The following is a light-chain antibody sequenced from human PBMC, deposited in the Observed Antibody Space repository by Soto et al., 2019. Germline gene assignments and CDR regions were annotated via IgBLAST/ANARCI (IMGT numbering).Light chain of an antibody. Sequence: QSALTQPPSASGSPGQSVTISCTGTSSDVGGYSYVSWYQQHPGKAPKLMIYEVSKRSSGVPDRFSGSKSGNTASLTVSGLQAEDEGDYYCSSYAGINNLGVFGTGTKLTVL. J-gene: IGLJ1*01. CDR3: SSYAGINNLGV. CDR1: SSDVGGYSY. CDR2: EVS. V-gene: IGLV2-8*01.